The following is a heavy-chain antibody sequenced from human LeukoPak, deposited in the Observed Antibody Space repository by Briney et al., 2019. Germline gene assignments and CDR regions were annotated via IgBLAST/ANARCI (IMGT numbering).Heavy chain of an antibody. CDR1: GGTFSSYT. CDR3: ARARDSYGHHEFDY. D-gene: IGHD5-18*01. CDR2: IIPILGIA. V-gene: IGHV1-69*02. J-gene: IGHJ4*02. Sequence: SVKVSCKASGGTFSSYTISWVRQAAGHGLEWMGRIIPILGIANYAQKFQGRVTITADKSTSTAYMELSSLRSEDTAVYYCARARDSYGHHEFDYWGQGTLVTVSS.